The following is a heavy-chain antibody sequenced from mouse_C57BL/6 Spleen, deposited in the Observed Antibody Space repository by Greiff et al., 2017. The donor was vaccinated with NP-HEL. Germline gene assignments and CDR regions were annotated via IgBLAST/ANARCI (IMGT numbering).Heavy chain of an antibody. J-gene: IGHJ2*01. CDR1: GYAFSSSW. D-gene: IGHD1-1*01. V-gene: IGHV1-82*01. CDR2: IYPGDGDT. Sequence: VQLQQSGPELVKPGASVKISCKASGYAFSSSWMNWVKQRPGKGLEWIGRIYPGDGDTNYNGKFKGKATLTADKSSSTAYMQLSSLTSEDSAVYICARREDYYGSSYFDYWGQGTTLTVSS. CDR3: ARREDYYGSSYFDY.